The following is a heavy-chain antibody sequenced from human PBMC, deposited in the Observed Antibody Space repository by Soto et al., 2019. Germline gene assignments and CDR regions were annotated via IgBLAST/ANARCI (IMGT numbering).Heavy chain of an antibody. Sequence: PGGSLRLSCAASGFPFRNYWMHLIRQSPGKGLLWVSRISHDERTTTYADAVKGRFTISRDNAKNTFFLQMNSLRAEDTAVYYCARGGARCDHPQDYWGQGTLVTVSS. CDR1: GFPFRNYW. D-gene: IGHD1-26*01. J-gene: IGHJ4*02. V-gene: IGHV3-74*01. CDR3: ARGGARCDHPQDY. CDR2: ISHDERTT.